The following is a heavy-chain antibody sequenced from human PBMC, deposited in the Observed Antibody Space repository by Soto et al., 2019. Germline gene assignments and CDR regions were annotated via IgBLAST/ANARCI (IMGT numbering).Heavy chain of an antibody. D-gene: IGHD3-10*01. Sequence: SETLSLTCAVYGGSFSGYYWSWIRQPPGKGLEWIGEINHSGSTNYNPSLKSRVTISVDTSKNQFSLKLSSVTAADTAVYYCARRRGVRVWFGDRFDPWGQGTLVT. J-gene: IGHJ5*02. V-gene: IGHV4-34*01. CDR2: INHSGST. CDR3: ARRRGVRVWFGDRFDP. CDR1: GGSFSGYY.